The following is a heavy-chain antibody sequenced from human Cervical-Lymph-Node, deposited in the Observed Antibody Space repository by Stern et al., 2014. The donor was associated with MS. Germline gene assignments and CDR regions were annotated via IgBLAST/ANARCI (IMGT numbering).Heavy chain of an antibody. J-gene: IGHJ4*02. Sequence: EVQLEESGGALVQPGGSLRLSCAPSGFTFRSYSMNWVRQAPGQGLEWVSYISYSSSDIHYADSVKGRFTISRDNAKNSLFLQMNSLRAEDTAVYYCARILRNSREDGWGQGTLVTVSS. CDR3: ARILRNSREDG. CDR2: ISYSSSDI. V-gene: IGHV3-48*01. CDR1: GFTFRSYS. D-gene: IGHD4-23*01.